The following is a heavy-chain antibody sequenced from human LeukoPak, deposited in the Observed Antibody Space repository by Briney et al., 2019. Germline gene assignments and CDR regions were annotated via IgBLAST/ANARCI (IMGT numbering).Heavy chain of an antibody. Sequence: GGSLRLSCAASGFTFSSYWMSWVRQAPGKGLMWVSQINSDGSATSCADPVKGRCTISRDNAKNMLYLEMSSLRVEDTAVYFCTRDHGLDVWGQGTTVTVSS. J-gene: IGHJ6*02. CDR3: TRDHGLDV. CDR1: GFTFSSYW. CDR2: INSDGSAT. V-gene: IGHV3-74*01.